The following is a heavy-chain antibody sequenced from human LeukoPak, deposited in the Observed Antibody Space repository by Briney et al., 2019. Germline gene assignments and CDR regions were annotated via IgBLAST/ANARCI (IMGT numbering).Heavy chain of an antibody. CDR1: GYTFTSYG. V-gene: IGHV1-18*01. Sequence: ASVKVSCKASGYTFTSYGISWVRQAPGQGLEWMGWISAYNGNTNYAQKLQGRVTMTTDTSTSTAYMELRSLRSDDTAVYYCARTYDILTGYLWFDPWGQGTLVTVSS. J-gene: IGHJ5*02. CDR3: ARTYDILTGYLWFDP. D-gene: IGHD3-9*01. CDR2: ISAYNGNT.